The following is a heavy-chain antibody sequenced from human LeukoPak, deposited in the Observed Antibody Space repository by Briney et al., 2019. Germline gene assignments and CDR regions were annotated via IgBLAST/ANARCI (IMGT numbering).Heavy chain of an antibody. CDR1: GGSISSSNW. J-gene: IGHJ1*01. V-gene: IGHV4-4*02. CDR3: ARSNPSLYRAEYFQH. Sequence: PSETLSLTCAVSGGSISSSNWWSWVRQPPGKGLEWIGEIYHSGSTNYNPSLKSRVTISVDTSKNQFSLKLSSVTAADTAVYYCARSNPSLYRAEYFQHWGQGTLVTVSS. D-gene: IGHD3-16*02. CDR2: IYHSGST.